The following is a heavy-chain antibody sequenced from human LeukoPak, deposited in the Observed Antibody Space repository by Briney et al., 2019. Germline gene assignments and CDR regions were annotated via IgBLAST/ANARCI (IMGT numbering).Heavy chain of an antibody. CDR3: ARHEYSGSYYGLSWFDP. D-gene: IGHD1-26*01. V-gene: IGHV4-39*01. CDR2: IYYSGST. J-gene: IGHJ5*02. Sequence: SETLSFTCTVSGGSISSSGYYWGWIRQPPGKGLEWIASIYYSGSTYYNPSIMTRVTISADTSKNQLSLKLSSLTAADTAVYYCARHEYSGSYYGLSWFDPWGQGTLVTVSS. CDR1: GGSISSSGYY.